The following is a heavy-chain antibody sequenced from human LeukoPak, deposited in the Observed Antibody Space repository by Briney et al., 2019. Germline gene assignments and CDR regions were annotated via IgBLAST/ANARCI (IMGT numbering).Heavy chain of an antibody. CDR3: ASGRGY. D-gene: IGHD3-10*01. CDR2: ISSDGGKK. V-gene: IGHV3-30-3*01. Sequence: GGSLRLSCAASGFTFSNYAIHWVRQAPGKGLEWVAVISSDGGKKYFADFVKGRFTISRDNSKNTLYLQLNSLRAEDTAVYYCASGRGYWGQGTLVTVSS. J-gene: IGHJ4*02. CDR1: GFTFSNYA.